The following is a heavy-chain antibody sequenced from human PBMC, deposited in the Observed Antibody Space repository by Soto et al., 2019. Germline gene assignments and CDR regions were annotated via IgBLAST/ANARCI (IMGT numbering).Heavy chain of an antibody. CDR2: IYATGTT. Sequence: SETLSLTCTVSGASISGFYWSWIRKSAGEGLEWIGRIYATGTTDYNPSLKIRVMMSVDTSKKQFSLKLRSVTAADTAVYYCVRDGTKTLRDWFDPWGQGISVTVSS. CDR1: GASISGFY. V-gene: IGHV4-4*07. J-gene: IGHJ5*02. CDR3: VRDGTKTLRDWFDP. D-gene: IGHD1-1*01.